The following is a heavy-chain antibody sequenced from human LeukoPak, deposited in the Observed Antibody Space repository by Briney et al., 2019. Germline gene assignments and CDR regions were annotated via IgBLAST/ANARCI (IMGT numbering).Heavy chain of an antibody. V-gene: IGHV4-61*09. Sequence: SETLSLTCTVSGGSISSGSYYWSWIRQPAGKGLEWIGHIYTSGTTNYNPSLKSRVTISVDTSKNQFSLKLSSVTAAGTAVYYCARDARVERSFDYWGQGTLVTVSS. CDR3: ARDARVERSFDY. D-gene: IGHD1-1*01. CDR2: IYTSGTT. CDR1: GGSISSGSYY. J-gene: IGHJ4*02.